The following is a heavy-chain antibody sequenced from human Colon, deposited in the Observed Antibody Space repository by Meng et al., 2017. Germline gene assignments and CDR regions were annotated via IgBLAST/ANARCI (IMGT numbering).Heavy chain of an antibody. CDR3: TRVSSAANVFDY. V-gene: IGHV3-72*01. Sequence: GGSLRLSCAASEFTFSDHYMDWVRQAPGKGLEWIGRTRNKANSYTTEYAASVKSRFTISRDYSKNSLYLQMNSLKTEDTAVYYCTRVSSAANVFDYWGQGTLVTVSS. D-gene: IGHD2-15*01. CDR2: TRNKANSYTT. J-gene: IGHJ4*02. CDR1: EFTFSDHY.